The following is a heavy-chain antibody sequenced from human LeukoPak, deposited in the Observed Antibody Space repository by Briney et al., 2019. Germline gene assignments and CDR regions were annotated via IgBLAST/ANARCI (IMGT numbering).Heavy chain of an antibody. D-gene: IGHD6-6*01. CDR2: ISSSGNTI. J-gene: IGHJ3*02. V-gene: IGHV3-48*03. CDR3: ARGPSIAARYDAFDI. Sequence: PGGSLRLSCAASEFTFTSYELNWVRQAPGKGLEWFSYISSSGNTISYADSVKGRFTISRDNAKNSLYLQVISLRAEDTAVYYCARGPSIAARYDAFDIWDQGTMVTVSS. CDR1: EFTFTSYE.